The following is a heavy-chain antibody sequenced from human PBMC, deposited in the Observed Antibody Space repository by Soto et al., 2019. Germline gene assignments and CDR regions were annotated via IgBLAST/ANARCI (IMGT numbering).Heavy chain of an antibody. D-gene: IGHD2-2*01. CDR1: GGSFSGYY. CDR3: ARERHQLLTPFDY. J-gene: IGHJ4*02. V-gene: IGHV4-34*01. CDR2: INHSGNT. Sequence: QVQLQQWGAGLLKPSETLSLTCAVYGGSFSGYYWCWIRQPPGKGLEWIGEINHSGNTNYNPSLKSRVTISVDTAKSQFSLKLSSVTAADTAVYYCARERHQLLTPFDYWGQGTLVTVSS.